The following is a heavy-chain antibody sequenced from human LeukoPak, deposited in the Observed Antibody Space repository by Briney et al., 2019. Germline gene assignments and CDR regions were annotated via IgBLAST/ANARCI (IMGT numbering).Heavy chain of an antibody. V-gene: IGHV3-23*01. J-gene: IGHJ4*02. CDR2: ISSSDVNT. CDR3: AKWGDYDVLTGYYVSDY. Sequence: GGSLRLSCAASGFTFNNYAMNWVRQAPGKGLEWISSISSSDVNTYYADSVKGRFTISRDNSENTLYLQMNSLRAEDTAVYYCAKWGDYDVLTGYYVSDYWGQGTLVTVSS. CDR1: GFTFNNYA. D-gene: IGHD3-9*01.